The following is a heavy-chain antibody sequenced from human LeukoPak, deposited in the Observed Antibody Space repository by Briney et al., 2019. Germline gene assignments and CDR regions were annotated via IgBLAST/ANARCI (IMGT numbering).Heavy chain of an antibody. CDR1: GFTFSAYG. J-gene: IGHJ4*02. D-gene: IGHD1-20*01. CDR3: AKMEYNWHFFDY. CDR2: IRHDGRDK. V-gene: IGHV3-30*02. Sequence: GGSLRLSCAGSGFTFSAYGMHWVRQAPGMGLEWVAFIRHDGRDKFYADSVKGRFTISRDNSRKTVYVQMNSLRAEDTAVYYCAKMEYNWHFFDYWGQGTPVTVSS.